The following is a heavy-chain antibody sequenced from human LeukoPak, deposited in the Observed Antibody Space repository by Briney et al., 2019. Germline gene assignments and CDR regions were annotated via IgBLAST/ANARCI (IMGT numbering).Heavy chain of an antibody. J-gene: IGHJ4*02. CDR1: GYSISSGYY. D-gene: IGHD2-2*01. V-gene: IGHV4-38-2*01. CDR3: ARNGTSSYFDY. Sequence: PSETLSLTCAVSGYSISSGYYWGWIRQAPGKGLEWIGSIYHSGSTHYNPSLKSRATTPVDTPKNQFSLKLSAVTAADTAVYYWARNGTSSYFDYWGQGTLVTVSS. CDR2: IYHSGST.